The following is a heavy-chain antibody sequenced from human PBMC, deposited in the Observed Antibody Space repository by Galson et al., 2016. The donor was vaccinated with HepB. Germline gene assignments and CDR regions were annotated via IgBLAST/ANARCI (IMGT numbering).Heavy chain of an antibody. V-gene: IGHV3-30-3*01. D-gene: IGHD1-14*01. CDR3: ARYKNRWDY. CDR1: GFTFSTYA. Sequence: SLRLSCAGSGFTFSTYAMHWVRQAPGKGLEWVAVISYDGGRKTYADSVKGRFTISRDNSKNTLYLQMNSLRAEDTAVYYCARYKNRWDYRGQGTLVTVSS. CDR2: ISYDGGRK. J-gene: IGHJ4*02.